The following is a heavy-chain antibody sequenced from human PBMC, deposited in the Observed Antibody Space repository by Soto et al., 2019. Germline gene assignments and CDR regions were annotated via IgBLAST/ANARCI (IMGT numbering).Heavy chain of an antibody. Sequence: PGGSLRLSCAASGFTFTSFAVSWVRQAPGKGLEWVAYISGTSDSIPYADSVKGRFTISRDNAKNSLYLQMNSLRAEDTAVYYCARVGVVTAAGTSDYWGQGTLVTVSS. V-gene: IGHV3-48*04. D-gene: IGHD6-13*01. J-gene: IGHJ4*02. CDR2: ISGTSDSI. CDR3: ARVGVVTAAGTSDY. CDR1: GFTFTSFA.